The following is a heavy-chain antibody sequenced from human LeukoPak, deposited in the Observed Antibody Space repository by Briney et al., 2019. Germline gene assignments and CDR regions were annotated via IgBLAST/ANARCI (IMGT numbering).Heavy chain of an antibody. J-gene: IGHJ4*02. Sequence: GGSLRLSCVASGFTFSSAWMTWVRQAPGKGLEWVAIINQDGSEKYYGDSVKGRFTVSRDNAKNSLYLQMNSLRAEDTAVYYCARDHARVVITLVDYWGQGTLVTVSS. CDR1: GFTFSSAW. V-gene: IGHV3-7*01. D-gene: IGHD3-22*01. CDR3: ARDHARVVITLVDY. CDR2: INQDGSEK.